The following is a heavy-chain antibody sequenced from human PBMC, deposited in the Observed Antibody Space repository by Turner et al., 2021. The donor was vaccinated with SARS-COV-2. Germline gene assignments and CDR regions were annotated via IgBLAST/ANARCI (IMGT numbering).Heavy chain of an antibody. V-gene: IGHV3-48*01. CDR2: ISGTTTTI. Sequence: EVQLVESGGGLVQPGGSLSLSFAASGFTLSTYSMSWVRQAPGKGPEWVSYISGTTTTIYYADSVKGRFTISRDNAKNSLYLQMNNLRAEDTAMYYCAREHYDFWSGYFYWGQGTLVTVSS. J-gene: IGHJ4*02. D-gene: IGHD3-3*01. CDR1: GFTLSTYS. CDR3: AREHYDFWSGYFY.